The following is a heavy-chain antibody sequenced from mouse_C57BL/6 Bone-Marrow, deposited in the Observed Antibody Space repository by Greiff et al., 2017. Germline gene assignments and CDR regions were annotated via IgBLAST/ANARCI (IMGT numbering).Heavy chain of an antibody. V-gene: IGHV1-55*01. CDR1: GYTFTSYW. J-gene: IGHJ3*01. D-gene: IGHD4-1*01. CDR2: IYPGSGST. Sequence: VQLQQPGAELVKPGASVKMSCKASGYTFTSYWITWVKQRPGQGLEWIGDIYPGSGSTNYNEKFKSKATLTVDTSSSTAYMQLSSLTSEDSAVYDCARSPLNWDPGFAYWGQGTLVTVSA. CDR3: ARSPLNWDPGFAY.